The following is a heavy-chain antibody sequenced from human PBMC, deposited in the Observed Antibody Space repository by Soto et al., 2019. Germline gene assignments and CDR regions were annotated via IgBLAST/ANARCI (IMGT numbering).Heavy chain of an antibody. D-gene: IGHD3-22*01. J-gene: IGHJ4*02. V-gene: IGHV3-23*01. Sequence: EVQLLESGGGLVQPGGSLRLSCEASGFTFSSYVMSWVRQAPGKGLECVSTISAGGDSTYSADSVKGRFTISRDNAKNSLYLQMNSLRAEDTAVYYCARVMIVVVITTGYFDYWGQGTLVTVSS. CDR3: ARVMIVVVITTGYFDY. CDR1: GFTFSSYV. CDR2: ISAGGDST.